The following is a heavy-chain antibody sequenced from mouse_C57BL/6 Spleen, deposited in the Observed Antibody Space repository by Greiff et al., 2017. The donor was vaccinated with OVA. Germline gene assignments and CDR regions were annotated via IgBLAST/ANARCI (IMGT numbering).Heavy chain of an antibody. CDR2: INYDGSST. CDR1: GFTFSDYY. Sequence: EVKLMESEGGLVQPGSSMKLSCTASGFTFSDYYMAWVRQVPEKGLEWVANINYDGSSTYYLDSLKSRFIISRDNAKNILYLQMSSLKSEDTATYYCARERSGSAFDYWGQGTTLTVSS. D-gene: IGHD3-2*02. V-gene: IGHV5-16*01. J-gene: IGHJ2*01. CDR3: ARERSGSAFDY.